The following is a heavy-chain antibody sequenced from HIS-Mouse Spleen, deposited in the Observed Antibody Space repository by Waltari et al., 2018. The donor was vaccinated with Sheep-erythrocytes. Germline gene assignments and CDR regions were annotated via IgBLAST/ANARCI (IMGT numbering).Heavy chain of an antibody. CDR2: IDYSGST. D-gene: IGHD3-16*01. V-gene: IGHV4-39*07. Sequence: QLQLQESGPGLVKPSETLSLTCTVSGGSISSSSYYWGWIRQPPGKGLEWIGSIDYSGSTSYNPSLRGRVTISVDTSKNQFSLKLSSVTAADTAVYYCARYYDYVWGSFDYWGQGTLVTVSS. CDR1: GGSISSSSYY. J-gene: IGHJ4*02. CDR3: ARYYDYVWGSFDY.